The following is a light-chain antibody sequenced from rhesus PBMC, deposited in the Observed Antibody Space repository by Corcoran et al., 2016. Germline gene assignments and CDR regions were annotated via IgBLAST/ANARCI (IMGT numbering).Light chain of an antibody. J-gene: IGKJ4*01. CDR2: KAS. V-gene: IGKV1-22*01. CDR1: QGINSW. CDR3: QQYSGRPLT. Sequence: DIQMTQSPSSLSASVGDTVTITCRASQGINSWLAWYQQKPGKPPNLLIYKASSLQSGVPSRFSGSGSGTDFTLTISSLQSGDFATYYCQQYSGRPLTFGGGTKVEIK.